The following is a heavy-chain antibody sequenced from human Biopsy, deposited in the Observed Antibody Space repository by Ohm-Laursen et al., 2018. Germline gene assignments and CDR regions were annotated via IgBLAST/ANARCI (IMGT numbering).Heavy chain of an antibody. CDR3: ARHDRSGYWGLDY. J-gene: IGHJ4*02. D-gene: IGHD3-22*01. V-gene: IGHV4-4*08. Sequence: SETLSLTCSVSGGSLNNHYWSWIRQSPGKGLEWLAYIYSSGRTNYNPSLKSRIIVSVDTSKNQLSLKVTSVTATGTAMHYCARHDRSGYWGLDYWGQGALVTVSA. CDR2: IYSSGRT. CDR1: GGSLNNHY.